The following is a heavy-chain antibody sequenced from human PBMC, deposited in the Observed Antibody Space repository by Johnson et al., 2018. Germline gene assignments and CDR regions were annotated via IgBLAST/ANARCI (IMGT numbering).Heavy chain of an antibody. J-gene: IGHJ3*02. CDR1: GFTFSNYA. D-gene: IGHD2-15*01. CDR3: ARGGYCSGGSCYSFVAFDI. V-gene: IGHV3-64*07. Sequence: VQLVESGGGLVKPGRSLRLSCTASGFTFSNYAMHWVRQAPGKGLEYVSAISSNGGSTYYADSVKGRFTISRDNSKNTLYLQMGSLRAEDMAVYYCARGGYCSGGSCYSFVAFDIWGQGTMVTVSS. CDR2: ISSNGGST.